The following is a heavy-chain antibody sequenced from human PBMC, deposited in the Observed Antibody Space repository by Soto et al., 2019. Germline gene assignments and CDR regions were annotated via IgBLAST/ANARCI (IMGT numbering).Heavy chain of an antibody. V-gene: IGHV3-74*01. D-gene: IGHD4-17*01. CDR3: TRHGSGDYFLFDP. CDR2: ASPDGTST. CDR1: GFTLSSFW. Sequence: EVQLVESGGGLVQPGGSLRLSCEASGFTLSSFWMHWVRQAPGKGLEWVSRASPDGTSTSYADSVKGRFTISRDNAKNTLFMQMNSLRAEDTAVYYCTRHGSGDYFLFDPSGQGTLVTVSS. J-gene: IGHJ5*02.